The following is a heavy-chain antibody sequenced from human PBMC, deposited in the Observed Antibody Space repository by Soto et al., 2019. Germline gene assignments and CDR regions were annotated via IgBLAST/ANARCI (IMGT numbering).Heavy chain of an antibody. CDR3: ARIVVGATVDH. CDR1: GDSVSSDTYF. D-gene: IGHD1-26*01. V-gene: IGHV4-61*01. Sequence: QVQLRESGPGLLKPSETLSLTCTVYGDSVSSDTYFWTWIRQPPGKGLEWIAYISYTGDTNYNPSLTSRVTISVDTSRNQFSLTLTSVTAADTAVYFCARIVVGATVDHWGQGSLVTVSS. J-gene: IGHJ4*02. CDR2: ISYTGDT.